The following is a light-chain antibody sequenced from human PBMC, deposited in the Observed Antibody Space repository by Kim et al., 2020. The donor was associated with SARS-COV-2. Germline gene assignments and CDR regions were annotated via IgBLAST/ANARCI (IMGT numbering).Light chain of an antibody. CDR2: DVS. CDR1: SSDVGGYNY. Sequence: QSVTISCTGTSSDVGGYNYVSWYQQHPGKAPKRMIYDVSKRPSGVPDRFSGSKSGNTASLTISGLQAEDEADYYCCSYAGSYTFGVFGGGTQLTVL. J-gene: IGLJ3*02. V-gene: IGLV2-11*01. CDR3: CSYAGSYTFGV.